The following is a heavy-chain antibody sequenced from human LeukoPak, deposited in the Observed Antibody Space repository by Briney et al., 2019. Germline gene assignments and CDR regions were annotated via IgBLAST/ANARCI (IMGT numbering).Heavy chain of an antibody. Sequence: PSETLSLTCAVYGGSFSGYYWSWNRQPPGKGLEWIGEINHSGSTNYNPSLKSRATISVDTSKNQFSLKLSSVTAAETAVYYCARGPIIGYCSGGSCLRTYNFDYWGQGTLVTVSS. CDR1: GGSFSGYY. V-gene: IGHV4-34*01. J-gene: IGHJ4*02. D-gene: IGHD2-15*01. CDR3: ARGPIIGYCSGGSCLRTYNFDY. CDR2: INHSGST.